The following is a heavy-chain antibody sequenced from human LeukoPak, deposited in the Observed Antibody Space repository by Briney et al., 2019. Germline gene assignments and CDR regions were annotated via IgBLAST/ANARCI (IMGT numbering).Heavy chain of an antibody. CDR3: ARRDSSSRDRFDP. CDR2: IYYSGST. J-gene: IGHJ5*02. Sequence: SETLSLTCTVSGGSISSYYWSWIRQPPGKGLEWIGYIYYSGSTNYNPSLKSRVTISVDTSKNQFSLKLSSVTAADTAVYYCARRDSSSRDRFDPWGQGTLVTVSS. CDR1: GGSISSYY. D-gene: IGHD3-22*01. V-gene: IGHV4-59*08.